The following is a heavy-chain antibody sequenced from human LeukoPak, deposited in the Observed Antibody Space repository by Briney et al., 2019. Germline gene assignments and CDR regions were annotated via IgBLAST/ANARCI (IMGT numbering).Heavy chain of an antibody. CDR1: GYTFTSYG. V-gene: IGHV1-8*02. CDR2: MNPNSGNT. J-gene: IGHJ5*02. Sequence: GASVKVSCKASGYTFTSYGINWVRQATGQGLEWMGWMNPNSGNTGYAQKFQGRVTMTRNTSISTAYMELSSLRSEDTAVYYCARASNYDILTGLTWGQGTLVTVSS. CDR3: ARASNYDILTGLT. D-gene: IGHD3-9*01.